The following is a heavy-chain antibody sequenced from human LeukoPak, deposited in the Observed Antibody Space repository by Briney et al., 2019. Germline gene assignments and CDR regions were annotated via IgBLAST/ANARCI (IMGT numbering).Heavy chain of an antibody. CDR1: GFTFSSYW. V-gene: IGHV3-21*01. J-gene: IGHJ4*02. CDR2: ISSSSSYI. D-gene: IGHD3-3*01. Sequence: GGSLRLSCAASGFTFSSYWMSWVRQAPGKGLEWVSSISSSSSYIYYADSVKGRFTISRDNAKNSLYLQMNSLRAEDTAVYYCASARNYDFWSGYPYYFDYWGQGTLVTVSS. CDR3: ASARNYDFWSGYPYYFDY.